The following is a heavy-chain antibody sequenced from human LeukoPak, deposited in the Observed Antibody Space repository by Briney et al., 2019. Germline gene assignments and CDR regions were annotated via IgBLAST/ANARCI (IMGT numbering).Heavy chain of an antibody. J-gene: IGHJ6*03. V-gene: IGHV3-21*01. CDR1: GFTFSNYN. CDR3: ARGMVYDFWSGYPVGHYYYYMDV. CDR2: ISSSSSYI. D-gene: IGHD3-3*01. Sequence: WGSLRLSCAASGFTFSNYNMNWVRQAPGKGLEWVSSISSSSSYIYYADSVKGRFTISRDNAKNSLYLQMNSLRAEDTAVYYCARGMVYDFWSGYPVGHYYYYMDVWGKGTTVTVSS.